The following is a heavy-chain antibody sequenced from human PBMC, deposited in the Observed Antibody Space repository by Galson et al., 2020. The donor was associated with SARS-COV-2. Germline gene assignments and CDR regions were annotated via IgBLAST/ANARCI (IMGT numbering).Heavy chain of an antibody. J-gene: IGHJ6*02. V-gene: IGHV3-30*18. D-gene: IGHD2-2*01. CDR3: AKDRGLLGYCGRSSCPTRDEFYGRDV. CDR2: ISFDGNDE. Sequence: GGSLRLSCVVSGLTFSDYGMHWVRQAPGKGLEWVAVISFDGNDEHYADSVRGRFIISRDNSKNTLYLQMNNLRPEDTSVYYCAKDRGLLGYCGRSSCPTRDEFYGRDVWGQGTPVTV. CDR1: GLTFSDYG.